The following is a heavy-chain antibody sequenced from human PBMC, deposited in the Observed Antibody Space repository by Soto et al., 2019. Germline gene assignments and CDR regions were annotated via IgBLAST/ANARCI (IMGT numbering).Heavy chain of an antibody. V-gene: IGHV4-59*08. D-gene: IGHD4-17*01. CDR3: ARRYGDFFDY. Sequence: QVQLQESGPGLVKPSETLSLTCTVSGGSISSYYWSWIRQPPGKGLEWIGYIYYSGSTNYNPSLKSRVTISVDTSKNQFSLKPSSVTAADTAVYYCARRYGDFFDYWGQGTLVTVSS. CDR1: GGSISSYY. CDR2: IYYSGST. J-gene: IGHJ4*02.